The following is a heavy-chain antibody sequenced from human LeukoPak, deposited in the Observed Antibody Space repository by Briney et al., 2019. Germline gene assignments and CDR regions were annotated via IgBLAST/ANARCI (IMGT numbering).Heavy chain of an antibody. CDR2: ISYDGSNK. D-gene: IGHD2-15*01. Sequence: GGSLTLSWAAAGFTLSSYAMHWVRQAPGKGLEWVAVISYDGSNKYYADSVKGRFTISRDNSKNTLYLQMNSLRAEDTAVYYCARQLYYSYMDVWGKGTTVTVSS. V-gene: IGHV3-30*01. CDR1: GFTLSSYA. CDR3: ARQLYYSYMDV. J-gene: IGHJ6*03.